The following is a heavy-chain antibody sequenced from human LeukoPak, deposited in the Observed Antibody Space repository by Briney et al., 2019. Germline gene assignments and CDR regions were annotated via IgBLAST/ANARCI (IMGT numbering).Heavy chain of an antibody. Sequence: GESLKISCKASGYYFTNSWIGWVRQMPGKGLEWMGIIYPGDSDTRYSPSFQGQVTISADKSISTAYLQWSSLKASDTAMYYCARVDGSGSYDAFDIWGQGTIVTVSS. D-gene: IGHD3-10*01. J-gene: IGHJ3*02. CDR3: ARVDGSGSYDAFDI. CDR2: IYPGDSDT. V-gene: IGHV5-51*01. CDR1: GYYFTNSW.